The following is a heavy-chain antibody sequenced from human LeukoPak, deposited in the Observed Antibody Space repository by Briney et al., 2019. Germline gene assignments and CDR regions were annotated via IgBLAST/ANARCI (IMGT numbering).Heavy chain of an antibody. CDR1: GFTLSNYW. D-gene: IGHD2-2*01. V-gene: IGHV3-74*01. J-gene: IGHJ4*02. CDR2: IYTDGSST. Sequence: PGGSLRLSCAASGFTLSNYWMHWVRQAPGKGLVWVSRIYTDGSSTNYADSVKGRFTISRDNSKNTLYLQMNSLRAEDTAVYYCARTICSSTTCYAAVDYWGQGTLVTVSS. CDR3: ARTICSSTTCYAAVDY.